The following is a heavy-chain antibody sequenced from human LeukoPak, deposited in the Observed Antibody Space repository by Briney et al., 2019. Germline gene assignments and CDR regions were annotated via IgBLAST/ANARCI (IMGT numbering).Heavy chain of an antibody. D-gene: IGHD5-18*01. CDR1: GGSFSGYY. V-gene: IGHV4-34*01. CDR3: AKDQGPDTAMVYYYYYGMDV. Sequence: SETLSLTCAVYGGSFSGYYWSWIRQPPGKGLEWIGEINHSGSTNYNPSLKSRVTISVDTSKNQFSLKLSSVTAADTAVYYCAKDQGPDTAMVYYYYYGMDVWGQGTTVTVSS. CDR2: INHSGST. J-gene: IGHJ6*02.